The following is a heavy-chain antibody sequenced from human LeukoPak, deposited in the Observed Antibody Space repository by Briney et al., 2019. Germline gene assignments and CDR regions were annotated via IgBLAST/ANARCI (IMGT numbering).Heavy chain of an antibody. D-gene: IGHD1-14*01. J-gene: IGHJ4*02. CDR2: IRYEGSNK. CDR1: GFIFSGYG. Sequence: GGSLRLSCAASGFIFSGYGMHWVRQAPGKGLQWVTFIRYEGSNKYYADSVKGRFTISRDNSKNTLYLQMNSLRAEDTAVYYCAKVRTLIRNPPNEWGQGTLVTVSS. V-gene: IGHV3-30*02. CDR3: AKVRTLIRNPPNE.